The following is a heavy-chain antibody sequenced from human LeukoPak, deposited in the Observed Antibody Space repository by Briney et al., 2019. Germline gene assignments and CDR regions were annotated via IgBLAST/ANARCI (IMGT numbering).Heavy chain of an antibody. Sequence: PGRSLRLSCAASGFIFGNYGMHWVRQAPGKGLEWMALISYDGSKEYYADSVKGRFSISRDNSKSTLYLQMNSLRAEGTALYYCAKGGYCTASSCLTEYWGQGTLVTVSS. CDR1: GFIFGNYG. J-gene: IGHJ4*02. D-gene: IGHD2-8*02. CDR2: ISYDGSKE. CDR3: AKGGYCTASSCLTEY. V-gene: IGHV3-30*18.